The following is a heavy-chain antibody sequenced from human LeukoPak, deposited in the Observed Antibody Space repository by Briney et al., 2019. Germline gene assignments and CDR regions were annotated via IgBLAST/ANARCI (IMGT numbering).Heavy chain of an antibody. D-gene: IGHD3-3*01. Sequence: GGSLRFSCAASGFTFSSYWMHWVRQAPGKGLVWVSRINSDGSSTSYADSVKGRFTISRDNAKNTLYLQMNSLRAEDTAVYYCARGLYYDFWSGYLGDSGPGYYFDYWGQGTLVTVSS. CDR2: INSDGSST. V-gene: IGHV3-74*01. J-gene: IGHJ4*02. CDR3: ARGLYYDFWSGYLGDSGPGYYFDY. CDR1: GFTFSSYW.